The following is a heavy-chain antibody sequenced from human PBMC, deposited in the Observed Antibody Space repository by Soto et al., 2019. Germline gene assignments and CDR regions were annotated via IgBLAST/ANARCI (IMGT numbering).Heavy chain of an antibody. D-gene: IGHD3-22*01. V-gene: IGHV1-69*13. Sequence: GASVKVSCKASGGTFSSYAISWVRQAPGQGLEWMGGIIPIFGTANYAQKFQGRVTITADESTSTAYMELSSLRSEDTAVYYCARDPHYYDSSGYYYNWFDPWGQGTLVTVSS. CDR2: IIPIFGTA. J-gene: IGHJ5*02. CDR1: GGTFSSYA. CDR3: ARDPHYYDSSGYYYNWFDP.